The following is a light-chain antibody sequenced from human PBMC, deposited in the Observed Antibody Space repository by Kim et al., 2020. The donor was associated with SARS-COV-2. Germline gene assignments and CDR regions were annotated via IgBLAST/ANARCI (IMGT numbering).Light chain of an antibody. CDR1: SSDVGGYNY. CDR3: SSYAGSNWV. V-gene: IGLV2-8*01. Sequence: QSALTQPPSASGSPGQSVTISCTGTSSDVGGYNYVAWYQQHPGKAPTLMIYDVSKRPSGVPDRFSGSKSGNTASLTVSGLQADDEADYYCSSYAGSNWVFGGGTKVTVL. J-gene: IGLJ3*02. CDR2: DVS.